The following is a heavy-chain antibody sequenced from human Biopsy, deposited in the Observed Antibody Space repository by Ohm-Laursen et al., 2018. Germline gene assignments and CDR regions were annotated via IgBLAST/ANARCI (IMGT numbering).Heavy chain of an antibody. Sequence: TLSLTCTVSDFSIRNFYWTWIRQPPGQGLEWIGHASYSGYTDYDPSLKSLVTISVNTSKNHFSLNRRAVTAADTAVYSCARLGNFWNAEDGLDLWGLGTMVTVSS. J-gene: IGHJ3*01. CDR3: ARLGNFWNAEDGLDL. D-gene: IGHD3-3*01. CDR1: DFSIRNFY. V-gene: IGHV4-59*08. CDR2: ASYSGYT.